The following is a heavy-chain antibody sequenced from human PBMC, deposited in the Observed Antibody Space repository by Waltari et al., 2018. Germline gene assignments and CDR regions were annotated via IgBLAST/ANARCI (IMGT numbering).Heavy chain of an antibody. J-gene: IGHJ4*02. CDR2: TYASGST. CDR1: GGSIGSYY. D-gene: IGHD2-15*01. CDR3: ARDWCSGGSCYVVGD. V-gene: IGHV4-4*07. Sequence: QVQLQESGPGLVKSSETLSLTCTVSGGSIGSYYWSWLRQSAGKGLEWIGCTYASGSTNKNPAVKSRSTMSVDTSKNQFSLNLRSVTAADTAVYYCARDWCSGGSCYVVGDWGQGTLVTVSS.